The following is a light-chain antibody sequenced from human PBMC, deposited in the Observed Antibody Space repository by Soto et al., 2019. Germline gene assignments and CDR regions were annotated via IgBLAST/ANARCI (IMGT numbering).Light chain of an antibody. CDR2: EVS. CDR1: SSDVGGYNY. V-gene: IGLV2-14*01. J-gene: IGLJ1*01. CDR3: SSYTSSRAYV. Sequence: ALAQPASVSGSPGQSITISCTGTSSDVGGYNYVSWYQQQSGKAPKLMIHEVSNRPSGVSNRFSGSKSGNTASLTISGLQAEDEADYYCSSYTSSRAYVFGIGTKVTAL.